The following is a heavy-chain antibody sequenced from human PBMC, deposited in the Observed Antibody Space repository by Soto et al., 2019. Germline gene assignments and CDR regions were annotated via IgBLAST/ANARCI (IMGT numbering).Heavy chain of an antibody. V-gene: IGHV3-23*01. CDR2: TGFTGRTT. D-gene: IGHD2-21*01. J-gene: IGHJ4*02. CDR1: GFTFNISA. Sequence: GGSLRLSCAASGFTFNISAMTWVRQAPGKWLEWVSTTGFTGRTTYYADSVKGRFTVSRDNSKRTLDLQMSSLRAEDTAVYFCAKNFSPLSPDSYFDYWGQGALVTVSS. CDR3: AKNFSPLSPDSYFDY.